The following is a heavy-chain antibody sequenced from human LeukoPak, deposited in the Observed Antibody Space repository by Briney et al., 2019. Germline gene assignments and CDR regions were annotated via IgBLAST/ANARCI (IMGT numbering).Heavy chain of an antibody. D-gene: IGHD6-19*01. CDR2: INPNSGGT. V-gene: IGHV1-2*02. CDR3: AREAVAGTSTLFVDY. J-gene: IGHJ4*02. CDR1: GYTFTGYY. Sequence: ASVKVSCKASGYTFTGYYMHWVRQAPGQGLEWMGWINPNSGGTNYAQKFQGRVTMTRDTSTSTVYMELSSLRSEDTAVYYCAREAVAGTSTLFVDYWGQGTLVTVSS.